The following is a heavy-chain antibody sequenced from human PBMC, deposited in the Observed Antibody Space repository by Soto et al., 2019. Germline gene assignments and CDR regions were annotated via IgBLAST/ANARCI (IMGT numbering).Heavy chain of an antibody. J-gene: IGHJ6*02. CDR3: ARDTRGYGVDL. Sequence: SETLSLTCTVSGGSISRYCWNWIRQPPGTGLEWIGCIYYNGSTDYNPSLKSRVTISVDTSKNQFSLRLTSVTAADTAVYYCARDTRGYGVDLWGQGTTVTVSS. V-gene: IGHV4-59*01. CDR2: IYYNGST. CDR1: GGSISRYC. D-gene: IGHD1-1*01.